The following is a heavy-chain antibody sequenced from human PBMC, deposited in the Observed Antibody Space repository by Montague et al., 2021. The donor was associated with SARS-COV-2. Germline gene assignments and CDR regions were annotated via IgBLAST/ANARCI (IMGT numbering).Heavy chain of an antibody. V-gene: IGHV2-5*02. Sequence: PALVKPTQTLTLTCIFSGFSLSTDGMGVGWIRQPPGRALEWLALIYWDDDGRYSPSLRSRLTIIKDTSKNQVVLTMTNMDPVDTATYYCARTWAYGSGSYGVDPWGQGTLVTVSS. CDR1: GFSLSTDGMG. CDR2: IYWDDDG. J-gene: IGHJ5*02. CDR3: ARTWAYGSGSYGVDP. D-gene: IGHD3-10*01.